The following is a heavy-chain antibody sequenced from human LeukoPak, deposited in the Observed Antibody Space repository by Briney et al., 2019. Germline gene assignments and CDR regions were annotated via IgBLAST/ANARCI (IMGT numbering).Heavy chain of an antibody. CDR3: AREKSPDYCSGASCYFDY. V-gene: IGHV4-34*01. D-gene: IGHD2-15*01. Sequence: PSETLSLTCAVSGGSFSGFRWHWIRQPPGKGPEWIGEINHSGGTTYNPSLKSRVTISVDTSKNQLSLKLSSVTAADTAVYYCAREKSPDYCSGASCYFDYWGQGTLVTVSP. CDR2: INHSGGT. CDR1: GGSFSGFR. J-gene: IGHJ4*02.